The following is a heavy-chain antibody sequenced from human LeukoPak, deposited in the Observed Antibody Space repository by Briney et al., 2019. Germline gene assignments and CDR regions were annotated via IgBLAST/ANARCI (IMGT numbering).Heavy chain of an antibody. J-gene: IGHJ4*02. CDR3: ARRSGSSSWHIDY. V-gene: IGHV3-30-3*01. D-gene: IGHD2-15*01. CDR1: GFTFSSYA. CDR2: ISYDGSNK. Sequence: GGSLRLSCAASGFTFSSYAMHWVRQAPGKGLEWVAVISYDGSNKYYADSVKGRFTISRDNAKNSLYLQMNSLRDEDTAVYYCARRSGSSSWHIDYWGQGTLVTVSS.